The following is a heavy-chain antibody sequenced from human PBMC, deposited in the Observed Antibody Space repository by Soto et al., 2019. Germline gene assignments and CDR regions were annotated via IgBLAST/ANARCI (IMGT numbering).Heavy chain of an antibody. D-gene: IGHD6-19*01. CDR3: ARSAQWLVAYYFDY. V-gene: IGHV4-34*01. CDR1: GGSFSGYY. Sequence: PSETLSLTCAVYGGSFSGYYWSWTRQPPGKGLEWIGEINHSGSTNYNPSLKSRVTISVDTSKNQFSLKLSSVTAADTAVYYCARSAQWLVAYYFDYWGQGTLVTVSS. CDR2: INHSGST. J-gene: IGHJ4*02.